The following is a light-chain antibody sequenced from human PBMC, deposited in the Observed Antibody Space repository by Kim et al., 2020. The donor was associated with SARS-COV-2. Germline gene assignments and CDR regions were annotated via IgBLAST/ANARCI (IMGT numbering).Light chain of an antibody. CDR3: CSYAGSVV. Sequence: SPGQSVTISCTGTSSDVGSYNYVSCYQQHPGKAPKLIIYDVTKRPSVVPDRFSGSKSGNTASLTISGLQAEDEADYYCCSYAGSVVFGGGTKLTVL. CDR1: SSDVGSYNY. V-gene: IGLV2-11*01. CDR2: DVT. J-gene: IGLJ2*01.